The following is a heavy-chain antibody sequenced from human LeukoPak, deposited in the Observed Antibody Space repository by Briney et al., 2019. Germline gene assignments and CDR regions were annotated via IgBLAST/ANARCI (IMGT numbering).Heavy chain of an antibody. CDR2: IYSGGST. J-gene: IGHJ4*02. CDR3: ASPTRHYYDSSGYLR. Sequence: GGSLRLSCAASGFTVSGNYMSWVRQAPGKGLQWVSIIYSGGSTYYADSVKGRFTISRDNSKNTLYLQMNSLRAEDTAMYYCASPTRHYYDSSGYLRWGQGTLVTVSS. CDR1: GFTVSGNY. D-gene: IGHD3-22*01. V-gene: IGHV3-66*02.